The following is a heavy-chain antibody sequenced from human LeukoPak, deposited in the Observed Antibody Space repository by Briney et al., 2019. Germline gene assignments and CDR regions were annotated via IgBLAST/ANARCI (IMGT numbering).Heavy chain of an antibody. Sequence: GGSLRLSCAASGFTFSSRWMGWVRQAPGKGLEWVANIRNDGLTQYYLDSVKGRFTISRDNAKDSLSLQMNSLRAQDTAVYFCARHGDYCFDLWGQGTLVTVSS. D-gene: IGHD4-17*01. V-gene: IGHV3-7*01. CDR3: ARHGDYCFDL. CDR2: IRNDGLTQ. CDR1: GFTFSSRW. J-gene: IGHJ4*02.